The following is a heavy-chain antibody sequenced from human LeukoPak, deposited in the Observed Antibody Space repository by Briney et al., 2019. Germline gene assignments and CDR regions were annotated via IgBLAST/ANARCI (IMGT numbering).Heavy chain of an antibody. CDR3: ARDSYYYDDDAFDI. J-gene: IGHJ3*02. CDR2: INSDGSST. CDR1: GFTFSSYW. V-gene: IGHV3-74*01. Sequence: GGSLRLSCAASGFTFSSYWMHWVRQAPGKGLVWVSRINSDGSSTSYADSVKGRFTISGDNAKNTLYLQMNSLRAEDTAVYYCARDSYYYDDDAFDIWGQGTMVTVSS. D-gene: IGHD3-22*01.